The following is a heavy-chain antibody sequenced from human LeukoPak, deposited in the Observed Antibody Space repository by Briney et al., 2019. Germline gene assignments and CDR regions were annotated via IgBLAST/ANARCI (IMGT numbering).Heavy chain of an antibody. CDR2: IRYDGSNK. J-gene: IGHJ6*03. CDR1: GSTFSSYG. Sequence: PGGSLRLSCAASGSTFSSYGMHWVRQAPGKGLEWVAFIRYDGSNKYYADSVKGRFTISRDNSKNTLYLQMNSLRAEDTAVYYCAKNPGDYCSSTSCYIYMDVWGKGTTVTVSS. D-gene: IGHD2-2*02. V-gene: IGHV3-30*02. CDR3: AKNPGDYCSSTSCYIYMDV.